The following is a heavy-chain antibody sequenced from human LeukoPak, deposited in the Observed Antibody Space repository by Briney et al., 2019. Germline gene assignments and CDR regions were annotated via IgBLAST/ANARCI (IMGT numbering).Heavy chain of an antibody. D-gene: IGHD3-3*01. CDR1: GGSFSGYY. J-gene: IGHJ4*02. Sequence: SETLSLTCAVYGGSFSGYYWSWIRQPPGKGLEWIGEINHSGSTNYNPSLKSRVTISVDTSKNQFSLKLSSVTAADTAVYYCARGPKAEDFWSGYSPSHEGSPFDYWGQGTLVTVSS. V-gene: IGHV4-34*01. CDR2: INHSGST. CDR3: ARGPKAEDFWSGYSPSHEGSPFDY.